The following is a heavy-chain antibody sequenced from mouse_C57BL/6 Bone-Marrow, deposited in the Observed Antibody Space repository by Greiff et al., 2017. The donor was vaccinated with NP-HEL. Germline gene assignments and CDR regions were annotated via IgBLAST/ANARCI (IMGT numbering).Heavy chain of an antibody. V-gene: IGHV5-4*01. CDR1: GFTFSSYA. J-gene: IGHJ3*01. CDR3: AIYGNSWFAY. Sequence: EVHLVESGGGLVKPGGSLKLSCAASGFTFSSYAMSWVRQTPEKRLEWVATISDGGSYTYYQDNVKGRFTISRDNAKNNLYLQMSHLKSEDTAMSYCAIYGNSWFAYWGHGTLVSVSA. CDR2: ISDGGSYT. D-gene: IGHD2-1*01.